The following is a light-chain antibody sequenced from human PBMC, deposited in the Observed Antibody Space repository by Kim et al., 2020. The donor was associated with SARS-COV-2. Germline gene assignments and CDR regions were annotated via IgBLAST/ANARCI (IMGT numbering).Light chain of an antibody. J-gene: IGLJ2*01. CDR1: SSNIGNNY. Sequence: GTKVPISCSGSSSNIGNNYVSWYQQLPGTAPKLLIYDNNKRPSGIPDRFSGSKSGTSATLGITGLQTGDEADYYCGTWDSSLSAVVFGGGTQLTVL. CDR3: GTWDSSLSAVV. CDR2: DNN. V-gene: IGLV1-51*01.